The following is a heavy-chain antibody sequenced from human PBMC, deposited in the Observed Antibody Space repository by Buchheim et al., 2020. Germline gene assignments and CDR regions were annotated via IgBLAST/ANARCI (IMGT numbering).Heavy chain of an antibody. J-gene: IGHJ4*02. Sequence: VQLLESGGGLVQPGGSLRLSCAASGFTFSSYGMHWVRQAPGKGLEWVAVIWYDGSNKYYADSVKGRFTISRDNSKSTLYLQMNSLRAEDTAVYYCAKDSMDGAVGATADYWGQGTL. CDR3: AKDSMDGAVGATADY. CDR1: GFTFSSYG. V-gene: IGHV3-33*06. D-gene: IGHD1-26*01. CDR2: IWYDGSNK.